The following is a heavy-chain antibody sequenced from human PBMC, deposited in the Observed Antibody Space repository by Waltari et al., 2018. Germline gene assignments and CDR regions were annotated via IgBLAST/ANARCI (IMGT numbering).Heavy chain of an antibody. Sequence: QVQLQESGPGLVKPSQTLSLTCTVSGGPISSGGYYWSWIRQPPGKGLEWIGYIYYSGSTYYNPSLKSLVTISVDTSKNQFSLKLSSVTAADTAVYYCARGPLYYGSGTSRLYGMDVWGQGTTVTVSS. CDR1: GGPISSGGYY. CDR3: ARGPLYYGSGTSRLYGMDV. V-gene: IGHV4-31*01. J-gene: IGHJ6*02. CDR2: IYYSGST. D-gene: IGHD3-10*01.